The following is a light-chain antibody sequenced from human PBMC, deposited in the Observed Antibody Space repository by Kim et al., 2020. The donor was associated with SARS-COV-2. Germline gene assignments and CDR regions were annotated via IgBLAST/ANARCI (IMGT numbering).Light chain of an antibody. CDR3: QQYDTRPLT. J-gene: IGKJ4*01. Sequence: ASVGDRVTITCQASQDISNYLNWYQQKPGKAPKLLIYDASNLETGVSPRFSGSGSGTDFSFAISTLQSEDLAIYYCQQYDTRPLTFGGGTKVDIK. V-gene: IGKV1-33*01. CDR1: QDISNY. CDR2: DAS.